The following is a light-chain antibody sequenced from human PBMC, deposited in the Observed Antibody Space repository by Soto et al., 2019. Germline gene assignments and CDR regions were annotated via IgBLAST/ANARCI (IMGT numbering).Light chain of an antibody. CDR3: NSYTSYNTQWL. CDR2: DVS. J-gene: IGLJ3*02. Sequence: QSALTQPASVSGSPGQSITISCTGTSSDVGGYNYVSWYQQHPGEAPRLLIYDVSNRPSGVSARFSGSKSGNTASLTTSGLQAEDEAHYYCNSYTSYNTQWLFGGGTKLTVL. V-gene: IGLV2-14*01. CDR1: SSDVGGYNY.